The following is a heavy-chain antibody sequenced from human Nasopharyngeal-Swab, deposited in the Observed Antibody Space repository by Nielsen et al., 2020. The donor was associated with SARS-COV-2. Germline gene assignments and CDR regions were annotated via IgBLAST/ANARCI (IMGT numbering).Heavy chain of an antibody. CDR3: ARDWSRAADV. CDR2: ISYDGSYT. D-gene: IGHD2-15*01. V-gene: IGHV3-33*05. Sequence: GGSLRLSCVASGFAFSSYGMHWVRQAPGKGLEWVVVISYDGSYTNYTDSVKGRFTISRDNAKNSMSLQMNSLRVEDTAVYYCARDWSRAADVWGQGTMVTVSS. CDR1: GFAFSSYG. J-gene: IGHJ3*01.